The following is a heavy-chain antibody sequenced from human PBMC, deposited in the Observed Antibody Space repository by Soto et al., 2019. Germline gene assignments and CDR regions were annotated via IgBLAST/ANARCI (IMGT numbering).Heavy chain of an antibody. CDR1: GFTFSSYS. D-gene: IGHD3-22*01. J-gene: IGHJ4*02. CDR2: ISSSSSTI. V-gene: IGHV3-48*02. CDR3: ARDDYCDTSGYLALFDY. Sequence: GGSLRLSCAASGFTFSSYSMNWVRQAPGKGLEWVSYISSSSSTIYYADSVKGRFTISRDNAKNSLYLQMNSLRDEDTAVYYCARDDYCDTSGYLALFDYWGQGTLVTVSS.